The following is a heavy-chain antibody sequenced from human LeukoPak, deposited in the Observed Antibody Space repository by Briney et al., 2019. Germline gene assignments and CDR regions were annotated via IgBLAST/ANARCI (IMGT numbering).Heavy chain of an antibody. CDR1: GGSISGYY. D-gene: IGHD6-6*01. J-gene: IGHJ5*02. Sequence: SETLSLTCTVSGGSISGYYWTWIRQPPGRGLEWIGHIFYSGSTNYNPSLKSRVTMSVDTSKNQFSLKLSSVTAADTAVYYCARERAAARPGWFDPWGQGTLVTVSS. CDR2: IFYSGST. V-gene: IGHV4-59*12. CDR3: ARERAAARPGWFDP.